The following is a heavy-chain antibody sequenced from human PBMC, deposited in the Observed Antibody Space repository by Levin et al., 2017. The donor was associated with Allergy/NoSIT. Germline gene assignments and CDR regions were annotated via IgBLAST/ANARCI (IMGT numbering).Heavy chain of an antibody. CDR3: ARDPPQNGVVVTATSSDY. V-gene: IGHV3-33*01. Sequence: GESLKISCAASGFTFSSYGMHWVRQAPGKGLEWVAVIWYDGSNKYYADSVKGRFTISRDNSKNTLYLQMNSLRAEDTAVYYCARDPPQNGVVVTATSSDYWGQGTLVTVSS. CDR2: IWYDGSNK. CDR1: GFTFSSYG. J-gene: IGHJ4*02. D-gene: IGHD2-21*02.